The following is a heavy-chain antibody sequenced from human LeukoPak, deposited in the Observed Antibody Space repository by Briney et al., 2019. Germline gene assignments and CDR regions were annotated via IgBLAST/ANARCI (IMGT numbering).Heavy chain of an antibody. CDR3: AKGSGSGSYYILHDAFDI. V-gene: IGHV3-23*01. J-gene: IGHJ3*02. Sequence: GGSLRLSCAASGFTFSSYAMSWVRQAPGKGLEWVPAISGSGGSTYYADSVKGRFTISRDNSKNTLYLQMNSLRAEDTAVYYCAKGSGSGSYYILHDAFDIWGQGTMVTVSS. CDR2: ISGSGGST. D-gene: IGHD3-10*01. CDR1: GFTFSSYA.